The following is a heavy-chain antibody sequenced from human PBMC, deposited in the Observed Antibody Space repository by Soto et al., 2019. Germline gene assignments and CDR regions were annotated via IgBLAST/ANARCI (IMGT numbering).Heavy chain of an antibody. Sequence: ASVKVSCKASGYTFTSYGISWVRQAPGQGLEWMGWISAYNGNTNYAQKLQGRVTMTTDTSTSTAYMELRSLRSDDTAVYYCARSLRITIFGVVIPSSWFDPWGQGTLVTVSS. D-gene: IGHD3-3*01. J-gene: IGHJ5*02. V-gene: IGHV1-18*01. CDR2: ISAYNGNT. CDR3: ARSLRITIFGVVIPSSWFDP. CDR1: GYTFTSYG.